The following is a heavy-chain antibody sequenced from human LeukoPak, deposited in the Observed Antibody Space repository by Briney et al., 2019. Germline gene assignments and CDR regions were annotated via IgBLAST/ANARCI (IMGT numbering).Heavy chain of an antibody. CDR2: IYYSGST. J-gene: IGHJ5*02. Sequence: SETLSLTCTVSGGSISSYYWSWIRQPPGKGLEWIGYIYYSGSTDYNPSLKSRVTISVDTSKNQFSLKLSSVTAADTAVYYCARFGDRWLQSFRVGLDPWGQGILVTVSS. CDR1: GGSISSYY. D-gene: IGHD5-24*01. CDR3: ARFGDRWLQSFRVGLDP. V-gene: IGHV4-59*01.